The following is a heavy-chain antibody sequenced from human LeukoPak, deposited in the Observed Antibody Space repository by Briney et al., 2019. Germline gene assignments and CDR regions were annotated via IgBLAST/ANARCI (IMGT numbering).Heavy chain of an antibody. CDR2: INHSGST. Sequence: SETLSLTCAVYGGSFSGYYWSWIRQPPGKGLEWIGEINHSGSTNYNPSLKSRVTISVDTSKNQFSLELSSVTAADTAVYYCAREQPNYGMDVWGQGTTVTVSS. V-gene: IGHV4-34*01. CDR1: GGSFSGYY. J-gene: IGHJ6*02. CDR3: AREQPNYGMDV. D-gene: IGHD1/OR15-1a*01.